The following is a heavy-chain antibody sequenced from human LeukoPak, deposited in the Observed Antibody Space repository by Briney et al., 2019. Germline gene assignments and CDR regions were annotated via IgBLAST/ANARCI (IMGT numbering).Heavy chain of an antibody. CDR1: GFTFSSYA. CDR2: ISGSGGST. Sequence: GRSLRLSCAASGFTFSSYAMSWVRQAPGKGLEWVSAISGSGGSTYYADSVKGRFTISRDNSKNTLYLQMNSLRAEDTAVYYCAKAPPYYDFWSGSLTHFDYWGQGTLVTVSS. J-gene: IGHJ4*02. V-gene: IGHV3-23*01. D-gene: IGHD3-3*01. CDR3: AKAPPYYDFWSGSLTHFDY.